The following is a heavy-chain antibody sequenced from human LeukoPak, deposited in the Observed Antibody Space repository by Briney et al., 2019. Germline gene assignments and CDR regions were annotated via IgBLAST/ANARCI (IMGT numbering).Heavy chain of an antibody. CDR1: GFTSSSYE. D-gene: IGHD6-25*01. CDR2: ISSSGSTI. Sequence: GGSLRLSCAASGFTSSSYEMNWVRQAPGTGLEWVSYISSSGSTIYYADPVKGRFTISKDNAKNSLYLQMNSLRAEDTAVYYCGRDLKREGMGIWGQGTMVTVSS. CDR3: GRDLKREGMGI. V-gene: IGHV3-48*03. J-gene: IGHJ3*02.